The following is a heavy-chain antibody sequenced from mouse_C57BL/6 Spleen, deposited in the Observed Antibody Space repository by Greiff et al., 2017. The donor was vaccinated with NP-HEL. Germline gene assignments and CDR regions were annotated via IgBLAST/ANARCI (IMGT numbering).Heavy chain of an antibody. CDR2: IDPENGDT. D-gene: IGHD1-1*01. J-gene: IGHJ2*01. CDR3: TTTVVATGFDY. Sequence: VQLQQSGAELVRPGASVKLSCTASGFNIKDDYMHWVKQRPEQGLEWIGWIDPENGDTEYASKFQGKATIPADTSSTTAYLQLSSLTSEDPAVYYCTTTVVATGFDYWGQGTTLTVSS. V-gene: IGHV14-4*01. CDR1: GFNIKDDY.